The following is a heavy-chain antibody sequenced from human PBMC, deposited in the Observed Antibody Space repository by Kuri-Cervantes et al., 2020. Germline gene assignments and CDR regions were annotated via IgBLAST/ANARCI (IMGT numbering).Heavy chain of an antibody. Sequence: LSLTCTVSGGSISSGGYYWSWIRQHPGKGLEWIGYIYYSGSTYYNPSLKSRVTISLDESKNQFSLRLSSVTAADTAVYYCARDPIPVPGRNFDYWGQGTLVTVSS. CDR3: ARDPIPVPGRNFDY. D-gene: IGHD6-19*01. J-gene: IGHJ4*02. V-gene: IGHV4-31*03. CDR1: GGSISSGGYY. CDR2: IYYSGST.